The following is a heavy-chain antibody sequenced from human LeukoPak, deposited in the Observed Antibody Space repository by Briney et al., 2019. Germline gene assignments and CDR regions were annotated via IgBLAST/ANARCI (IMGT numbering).Heavy chain of an antibody. J-gene: IGHJ4*02. D-gene: IGHD3-3*01. Sequence: GGSLRLSCAASGFTFSSYAMHWVRQAPGKGLEYVSAISSNGGSTYYANSVKGRFTISRDNSKNTLYLQMGSLRAEDMAVYYCARDSWSGYRAIDYWGQGTLVTVSS. CDR2: ISSNGGST. CDR3: ARDSWSGYRAIDY. V-gene: IGHV3-64*01. CDR1: GFTFSSYA.